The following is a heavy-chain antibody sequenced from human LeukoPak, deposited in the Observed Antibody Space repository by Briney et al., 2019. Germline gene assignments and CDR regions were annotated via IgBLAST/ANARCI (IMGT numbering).Heavy chain of an antibody. CDR2: ISSSGSTI. V-gene: IGHV3-48*03. Sequence: PGGSLRLSCAASGFTFSSYEMNWVRQAPGKGLEWLSYISSSGSTIYYADSVKGRFIIPRDNAKNSLYLQMNSLRAEDTAVYYCASRPPPHRGPFDYWGQGTLVTVSS. CDR1: GFTFSSYE. CDR3: ASRPPPHRGPFDY. J-gene: IGHJ4*02.